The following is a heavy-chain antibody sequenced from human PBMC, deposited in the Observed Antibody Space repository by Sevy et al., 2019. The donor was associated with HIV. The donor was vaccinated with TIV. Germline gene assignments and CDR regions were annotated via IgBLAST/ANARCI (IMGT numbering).Heavy chain of an antibody. CDR3: ARDLPTTGYTGFDY. J-gene: IGHJ4*02. CDR2: ISAYNGNT. D-gene: IGHD5-18*01. V-gene: IGHV1-18*04. Sequence: ASVKVSCKASGYTFTSYGISWVRQAPGQGLEWMGWISAYNGNTNYAQKLQGRVTMTTDTSTSKAYMELRSQRSDDTAVYYCARDLPTTGYTGFDYWGQGTLVTVSS. CDR1: GYTFTSYG.